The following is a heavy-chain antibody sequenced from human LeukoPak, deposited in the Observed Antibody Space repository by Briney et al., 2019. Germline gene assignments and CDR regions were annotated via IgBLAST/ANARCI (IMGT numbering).Heavy chain of an antibody. CDR1: GFNFNTYR. D-gene: IGHD2-15*01. V-gene: IGHV3-21*01. CDR2: ISSSGNYM. Sequence: GGSLRLSCEAPGFNFNTYRMDWVRQAPGKGLEWVSSISSSGNYMYYADSVKGRFTISRDHARNSLSLQMNSLRAEDTAVYFCASGIYCSGGSCYSAFGYWGQGTLVTVSS. J-gene: IGHJ4*02. CDR3: ASGIYCSGGSCYSAFGY.